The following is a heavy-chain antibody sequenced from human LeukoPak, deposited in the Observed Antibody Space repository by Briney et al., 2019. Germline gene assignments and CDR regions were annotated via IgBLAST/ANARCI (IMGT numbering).Heavy chain of an antibody. CDR2: IYTSGST. V-gene: IGHV4-4*07. CDR1: GGSISSYY. J-gene: IGHJ6*02. D-gene: IGHD6-13*01. Sequence: SETLSLTCTVSGGSISSYYWSWIRQPAGKGLEWNGRIYTSGSTNYNPSLKSRVTMSVDTSKNQFSLKLSSVTAADTAVYYCARDKQQPFNYYYYGMDVWGQGTTVTVSS. CDR3: ARDKQQPFNYYYYGMDV.